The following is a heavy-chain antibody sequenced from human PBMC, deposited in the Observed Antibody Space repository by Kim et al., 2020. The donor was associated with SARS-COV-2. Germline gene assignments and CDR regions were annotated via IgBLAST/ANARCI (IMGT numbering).Heavy chain of an antibody. CDR2: ITRGGDT. Sequence: GGSLRLSCAASGLTLRSYAMNWVRQGPGKGLEWVSSITRGGDTYYAAAVKGRFTISRDNFKDTLSLQMNSLRAEDTGNYYCVPCVTLAARGGGCTFFDH. D-gene: IGHD2-15*01. CDR3: VPCVTLAARGGGCTFFDH. J-gene: IGHJ4*01. V-gene: IGHV3-23*01. CDR1: GLTLRSYA.